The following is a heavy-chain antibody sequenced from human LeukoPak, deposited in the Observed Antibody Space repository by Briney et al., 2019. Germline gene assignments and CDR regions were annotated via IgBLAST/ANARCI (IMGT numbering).Heavy chain of an antibody. CDR2: ISSSGSTI. V-gene: IGHV3-48*03. J-gene: IGHJ6*04. CDR1: GCTFSSYE. D-gene: IGHD3-10*02. CDR3: AELGITMIGGV. Sequence: PGGSLRLSCAASGCTFSSYEMNWVRRAPGKGLEWVSYISSSGSTIYYADSVKGRFTISRDNAKNSLYLQMNSLRAEDTAVYYCAELGITMIGGVWGKGTTVTTSS.